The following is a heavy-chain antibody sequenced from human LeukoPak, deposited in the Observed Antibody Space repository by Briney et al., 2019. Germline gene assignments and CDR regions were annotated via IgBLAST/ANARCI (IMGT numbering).Heavy chain of an antibody. CDR2: IYPGDSDT. D-gene: IGHD3-10*01. V-gene: IGHV5-51*01. CDR1: GYSFTSYW. J-gene: IGHJ4*02. CDR3: ARPTLEGSGSYYEEAYYFDY. Sequence: GESLKISGKGSGYSFTSYWIGWVRQMPGKGLEWMGIIYPGDSDTRYSPSFQGQVTISADKSISTAYLQWSSLKASDTAMYYCARPTLEGSGSYYEEAYYFDYWGQGTLVTVSS.